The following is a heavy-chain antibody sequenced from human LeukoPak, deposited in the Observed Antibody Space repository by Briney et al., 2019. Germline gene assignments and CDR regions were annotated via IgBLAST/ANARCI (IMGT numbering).Heavy chain of an antibody. CDR3: SVQGGYFDY. J-gene: IGHJ4*02. CDR1: GFTFSGYP. D-gene: IGHD1-26*01. CDR2: ISYDGSNK. Sequence: GGSLRLSCAASGFTFSGYPIHWVRQAPGKGLEWVAVISYDGSNKYYADSVKGRFTISRDNSKNTLYLQMNSLRAEDTAVYYCSVQGGYFDYWGQGTLVTVSS. V-gene: IGHV3-30-3*01.